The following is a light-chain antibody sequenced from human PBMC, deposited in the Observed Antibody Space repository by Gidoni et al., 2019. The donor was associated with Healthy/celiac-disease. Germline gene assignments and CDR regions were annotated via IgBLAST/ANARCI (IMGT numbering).Light chain of an antibody. V-gene: IGLV1-51*01. CDR1: SSNIGNNY. CDR3: GTWDSSLSAWV. Sequence: QSVLTQPPSVSAAPGQKVTISCSGSSSNIGNNYVSWHQQLPGTAPNLLIYDNTKRPSGIPDLFSGSTSGTSATLGITGLQTVDEADYYCGTWDSSLSAWVFGGGTKLTVL. CDR2: DNT. J-gene: IGLJ3*02.